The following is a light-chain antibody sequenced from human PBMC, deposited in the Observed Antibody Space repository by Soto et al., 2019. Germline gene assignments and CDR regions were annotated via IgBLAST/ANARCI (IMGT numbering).Light chain of an antibody. CDR1: QSVSSN. Sequence: ELVMTQSPATLSVSPGERATLSCRASQSVSSNLAWYQQKPGQAPRLLIYGASTRATCIPARFSGSWSGTEFTLTIISLQDEDFAVYYCQQYNNWPPLTFGGGTKVEIK. J-gene: IGKJ4*01. CDR2: GAS. CDR3: QQYNNWPPLT. V-gene: IGKV3-15*01.